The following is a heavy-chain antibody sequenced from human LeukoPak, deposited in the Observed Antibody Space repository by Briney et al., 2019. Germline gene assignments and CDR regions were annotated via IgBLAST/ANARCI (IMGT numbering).Heavy chain of an antibody. D-gene: IGHD1-1*01. CDR3: AKSSAGITWFDP. J-gene: IGHJ5*02. CDR2: TRFDDSYK. CDR1: GFSFSSSG. V-gene: IGHV3-30*02. Sequence: GGSLRLSCAASGFSFSSSGMHWVRQAPGKGPEWVAFTRFDDSYKAYGDSVKGRFTISRDNSKNTLYLQMGSLRSDDTAVYYCAKSSAGITWFDPWGQGTLVTVSS.